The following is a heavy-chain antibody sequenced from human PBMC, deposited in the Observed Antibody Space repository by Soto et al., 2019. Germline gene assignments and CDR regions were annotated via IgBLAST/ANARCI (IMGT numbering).Heavy chain of an antibody. CDR3: AKGGRQWLVTSDFNY. CDR1: GFTFSDYA. D-gene: IGHD6-19*01. Sequence: VQLVESGGGVVQPGRSLRLSCAASGFTFSDYAMHWVRQAPGKGLEWVAVVSHDGRNTHYADSVKGRFTISRDSSKKPVSLEMTSLRAEDRAVYYWAKGGRQWLVTSDFNYWGQGALVTVSS. V-gene: IGHV3-30*18. J-gene: IGHJ4*02. CDR2: VSHDGRNT.